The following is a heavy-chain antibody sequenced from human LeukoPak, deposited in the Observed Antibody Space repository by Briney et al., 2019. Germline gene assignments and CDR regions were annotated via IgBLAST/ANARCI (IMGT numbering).Heavy chain of an antibody. CDR2: ISYSGST. J-gene: IGHJ4*02. V-gene: IGHV4-59*01. CDR1: GGSFSGYY. D-gene: IGHD6-19*01. Sequence: PSETLSLTCAVYGGSFSGYYWSWIRQPPGKGLEYIAYISYSGSTNYNPSLKSRVTISVDTSKNQFSLKLSSVTAADTAVYYCARGWQWFDYWGQGTLVTVSS. CDR3: ARGWQWFDY.